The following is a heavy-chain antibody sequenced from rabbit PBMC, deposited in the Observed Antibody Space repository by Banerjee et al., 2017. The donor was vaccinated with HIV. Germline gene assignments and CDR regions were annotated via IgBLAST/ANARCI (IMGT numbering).Heavy chain of an antibody. J-gene: IGHJ4*01. V-gene: IGHV1S45*01. D-gene: IGHD6-1*01. CDR3: ARFSYDGYADYAHAFDL. Sequence: QEQLEESGGDLVKPEGSLTLTCTASGFSFSSSYWICWVRQAPGKGLEWIACIEAGSSGSTYYASWAKGRFTISKTSSTTVTLQMTSLTAADTATYFCARFSYDGYADYAHAFDLWGPGTLVTVS. CDR2: IEAGSSGST. CDR1: GFSFSSSYW.